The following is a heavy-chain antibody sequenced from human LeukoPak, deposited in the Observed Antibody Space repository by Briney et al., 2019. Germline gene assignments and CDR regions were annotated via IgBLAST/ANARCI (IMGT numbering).Heavy chain of an antibody. CDR3: ARLRSSSWYGDAFDI. V-gene: IGHV4-59*08. Sequence: SETLSLTCTVSGGSISSYYWSWIRQPPGKGLEWIGYIYYSGSTNYNPSLKSRVTISVDTSKNQFSLKLSSVTAAGTAVYYCARLRSSSWYGDAFDIWGQGTMVTVSS. CDR1: GGSISSYY. J-gene: IGHJ3*02. D-gene: IGHD6-13*01. CDR2: IYYSGST.